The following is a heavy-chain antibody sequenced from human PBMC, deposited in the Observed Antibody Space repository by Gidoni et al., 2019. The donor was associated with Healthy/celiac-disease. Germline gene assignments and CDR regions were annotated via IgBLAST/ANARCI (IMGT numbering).Heavy chain of an antibody. V-gene: IGHV4-4*07. CDR3: ARDAYYDFWSGPSD. CDR2: IYTSGRT. Sequence: QVHLQESGPGLVKPSETLSLTCTVSGCSISSYYWSWIRQPAGKGLEWIGRIYTSGRTNSNPSLKSRVTMSVDTSKNQFSLKLSSVTAADTAVYYCARDAYYDFWSGPSDWGQGTLVTVSS. CDR1: GCSISSYY. D-gene: IGHD3-3*01. J-gene: IGHJ4*02.